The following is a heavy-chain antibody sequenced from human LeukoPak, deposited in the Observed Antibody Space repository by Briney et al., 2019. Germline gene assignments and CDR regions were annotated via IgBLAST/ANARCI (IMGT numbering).Heavy chain of an antibody. D-gene: IGHD3-22*01. Sequence: GGSLRRSCAASGFTFSNYGMHWVRQAPGKGLEWVAFIRYDGSSKCYADSVKGRFTISRDNSKNTVYLQMNSLRAEDTAMYNCAKDDSSAMDVWGKGTTVTVSS. CDR3: AKDDSSAMDV. CDR2: IRYDGSSK. J-gene: IGHJ6*04. V-gene: IGHV3-30*02. CDR1: GFTFSNYG.